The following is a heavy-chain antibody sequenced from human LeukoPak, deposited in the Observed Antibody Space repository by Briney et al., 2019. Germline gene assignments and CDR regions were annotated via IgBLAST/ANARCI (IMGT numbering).Heavy chain of an antibody. D-gene: IGHD3-22*01. J-gene: IGHJ5*02. CDR1: GGSISSSSYY. CDR3: ARPYDSSGYYRSPWFDP. Sequence: SETLSLTCTVSGGSISSSSYYWGWIRQPPGKGLEWIGSIYYSGSTYCNPSLKSRVTISVDTSKNQFSLKLSSVTAADTAVYYCARPYDSSGYYRSPWFDPWGQGTLVTVSS. V-gene: IGHV4-39*01. CDR2: IYYSGST.